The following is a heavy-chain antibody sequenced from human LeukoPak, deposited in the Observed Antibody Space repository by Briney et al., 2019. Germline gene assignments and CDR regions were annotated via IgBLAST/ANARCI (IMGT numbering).Heavy chain of an antibody. V-gene: IGHV3-30*18. J-gene: IGHJ4*02. D-gene: IGHD3-22*01. CDR1: GFTFSSYG. CDR2: ISYDGSNK. CDR3: AKALYDSSGYCGY. Sequence: GGSLRLSCAASGFTFSSYGMHWVRQAPGKGLEWVAVISYDGSNKYYADSVKGRFTISRDNSKNTLYLQMNSLRAEDTAVYYCAKALYDSSGYCGYWGQGTLVTVSS.